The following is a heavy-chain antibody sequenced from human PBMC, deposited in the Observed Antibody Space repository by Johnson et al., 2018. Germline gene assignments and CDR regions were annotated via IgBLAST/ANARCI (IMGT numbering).Heavy chain of an antibody. CDR1: GFTFSSSA. J-gene: IGHJ6*03. Sequence: VQLVESGGGLVQPGGSLRLSCAASGFTFSSSAMSWVRQAPGRGLEWVSVIYSGGSTYYADSVKGRFTTSRDNAKNSLYLQMNSLRAVDTAVYYCARGGYSYGFDYYMDVWGKGTTVTVSS. D-gene: IGHD5-18*01. CDR2: IYSGGST. V-gene: IGHV3-66*01. CDR3: ARGGYSYGFDYYMDV.